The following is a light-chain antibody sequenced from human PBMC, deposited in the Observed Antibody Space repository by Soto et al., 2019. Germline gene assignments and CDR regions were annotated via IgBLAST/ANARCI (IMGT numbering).Light chain of an antibody. CDR2: SNN. J-gene: IGLJ1*01. CDR3: AAWDDSLNAYYV. CDR1: SSNIGSNT. Sequence: QSVLTQPPSASGTPGQRVTISCSGSSSNIGSNTVNWYQQLPGTAPKLLIYSNNQRPSGVPDRFSGSKSGTSASLPISGHQSEDEADYYCAAWDDSLNAYYVFGTGTRSPS. V-gene: IGLV1-44*01.